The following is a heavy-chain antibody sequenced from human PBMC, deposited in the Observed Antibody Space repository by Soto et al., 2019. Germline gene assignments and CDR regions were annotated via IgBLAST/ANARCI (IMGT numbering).Heavy chain of an antibody. V-gene: IGHV3-23*01. CDR2: MSGSGGGT. J-gene: IGHJ6*02. Sequence: GGSLRLSCAASGFSFTSYAMHWVRQASGKGLEWVSSMSGSGGGTYYADSVKGRFTISRDNSKNTLFLQMNSLRAEDTALYYCAXAYCSGTTCYGLYGMDVWGQGTTVTVSS. D-gene: IGHD2-2*01. CDR3: AXAYCSGTTCYGLYGMDV. CDR1: GFSFTSYA.